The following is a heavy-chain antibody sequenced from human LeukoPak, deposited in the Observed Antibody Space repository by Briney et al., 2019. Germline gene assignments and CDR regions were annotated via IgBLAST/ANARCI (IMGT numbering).Heavy chain of an antibody. V-gene: IGHV5-51*01. CDR1: GSIFTSYW. CDR2: FYPGDSDT. D-gene: IGHD6-19*01. CDR3: ARHQWLGTYYYYYYGMDV. J-gene: IGHJ6*02. Sequence: GASLQISCQGSGSIFTSYWIGWVRQLPGKGLGWMGIFYPGDSDTRYSPSFQGQVTISADKSISTAYLQWSSLKASDTAMYYCARHQWLGTYYYYYYGMDVWGQGTTVTVSS.